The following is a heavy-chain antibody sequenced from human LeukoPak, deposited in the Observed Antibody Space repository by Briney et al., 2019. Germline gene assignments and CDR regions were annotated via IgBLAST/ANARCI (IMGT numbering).Heavy chain of an antibody. CDR2: INPSGGST. J-gene: IGHJ4*02. V-gene: IGHV1-46*01. Sequence: ASVKVSCKASGYTFTSYYIHWVRQAPGQGLEWMGIINPSGGSTSYAQKFQGRVTMTRDTSTSTVYMELSSLRSEDTAVYYCARGPLVPSGDYYFDYWGQGTLVTVSS. CDR3: ARGPLVPSGDYYFDY. D-gene: IGHD6-13*01. CDR1: GYTFTSYY.